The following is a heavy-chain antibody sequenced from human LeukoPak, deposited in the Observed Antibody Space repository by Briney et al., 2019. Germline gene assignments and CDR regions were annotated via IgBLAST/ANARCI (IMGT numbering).Heavy chain of an antibody. CDR1: GYTFTGYY. D-gene: IGHD4-17*01. CDR3: ARDPPRSRYGGNSGGEY. J-gene: IGHJ4*02. CDR2: INPNSGGT. Sequence: EASVKVSCKASGYTFTGYYMHWVRQAPGQGLEWMGWINPNSGGTNYAQKFQGRVTMTRDTSISTAYMELSRLRSDDTAVYYCARDPPRSRYGGNSGGEYWGQGTLVTVSS. V-gene: IGHV1-2*02.